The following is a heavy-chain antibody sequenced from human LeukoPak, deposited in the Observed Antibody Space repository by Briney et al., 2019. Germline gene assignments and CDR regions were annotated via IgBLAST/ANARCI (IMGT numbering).Heavy chain of an antibody. J-gene: IGHJ4*02. V-gene: IGHV7-4-1*02. Sequence: GASVKVSCKASGYTFTNYAMNWVRQAPGQGLEWMGWINTNTGNPTYAQGFTGRFVFSLDTSVSTAYLQISSLKAEDTAVYYCAREKQVNYDSSGYYYGYWGRGTLVTVSS. CDR3: AREKQVNYDSSGYYYGY. CDR2: INTNTGNP. D-gene: IGHD3-22*01. CDR1: GYTFTNYA.